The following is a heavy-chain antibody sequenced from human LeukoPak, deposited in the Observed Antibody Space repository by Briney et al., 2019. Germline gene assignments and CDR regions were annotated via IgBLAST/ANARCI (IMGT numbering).Heavy chain of an antibody. Sequence: SETLSLTCAVYGGSFSGYYWSWIRQPPGKGLEWIGEINHSGSTNYNPSLKSRVTISVDTSKNQFSLKLSSVTAADTAVYYCATKGYYDSSGYLQIDYWGQGTLVTVSS. D-gene: IGHD3-22*01. J-gene: IGHJ4*02. CDR2: INHSGST. V-gene: IGHV4-34*01. CDR3: ATKGYYDSSGYLQIDY. CDR1: GGSFSGYY.